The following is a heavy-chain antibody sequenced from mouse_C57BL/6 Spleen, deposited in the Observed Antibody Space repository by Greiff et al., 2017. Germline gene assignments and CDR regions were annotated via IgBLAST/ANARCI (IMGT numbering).Heavy chain of an antibody. Sequence: LKESGASVKISCKASGYAFSSYWMNWVKQRPGKGLEWIGQIYPGDGDTNYNGKFKGKATLTADKSSSTAYMQLSSLTSEDSAVYFCARRAAQVFDYWGQGTTLTVSS. CDR3: ARRAAQVFDY. D-gene: IGHD3-2*02. CDR1: GYAFSSYW. V-gene: IGHV1-80*01. J-gene: IGHJ2*01. CDR2: IYPGDGDT.